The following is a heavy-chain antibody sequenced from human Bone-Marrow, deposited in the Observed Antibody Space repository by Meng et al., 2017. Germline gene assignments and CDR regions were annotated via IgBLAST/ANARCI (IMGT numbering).Heavy chain of an antibody. D-gene: IGHD5/OR15-5a*01. V-gene: IGHV3-73*01. Sequence: GGSLRLSCTASGFTFGDYAMSWVRQAPGKGLEWVGRIRSKADSYATAYAASVRGRFTISRDDSKNTAYLQMNSLKIEDTAVYYCTRLSVAYYYYYAMSVWGQGTTVTVSS. CDR1: GFTFGDYA. CDR2: IRSKADSYAT. J-gene: IGHJ6*02. CDR3: TRLSVAYYYYYAMSV.